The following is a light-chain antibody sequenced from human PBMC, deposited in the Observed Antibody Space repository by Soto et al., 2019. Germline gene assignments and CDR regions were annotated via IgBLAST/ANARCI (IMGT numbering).Light chain of an antibody. Sequence: QPVLTQSPSASASLGASVKLTCTLSSGHSSYAIAWHQQQPEKGPRYLMKVNSDGSHSKGDGIPDCFSGSSSGAERYLTISSLQSEDEADYYCQTWGTGTLVFGGGTKLTVL. CDR3: QTWGTGTLV. V-gene: IGLV4-69*01. CDR1: SGHSSYA. CDR2: VNSDGSH. J-gene: IGLJ2*01.